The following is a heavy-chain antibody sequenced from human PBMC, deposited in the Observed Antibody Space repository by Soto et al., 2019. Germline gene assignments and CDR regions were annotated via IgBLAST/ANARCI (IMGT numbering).Heavy chain of an antibody. CDR2: IYTSGNT. J-gene: IGHJ4*02. V-gene: IGHV4-4*07. CDR1: GGSISSYH. CDR3: ARESGDNWDYEAY. D-gene: IGHD1-7*01. Sequence: SETLSLTCTVSGGSISSYHWSWIRQSAGKGLEWIGRIYTSGNTHYNPSLKSRVTVSIDASKNQFFLTVNSVTAADSAVYYCARESGDNWDYEAYWGQGTPVTVSS.